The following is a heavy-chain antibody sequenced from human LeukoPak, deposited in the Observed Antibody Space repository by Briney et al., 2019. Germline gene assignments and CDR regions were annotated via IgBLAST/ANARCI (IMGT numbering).Heavy chain of an antibody. CDR2: ISYDGNNE. CDR1: GFTFSAYG. J-gene: IGHJ4*02. CDR3: AKPLSSSGRSHPYYFDS. D-gene: IGHD6-19*01. V-gene: IGHV3-30*18. Sequence: GGSLRLSCAVSGFTFSAYGMHWVRQAPGKGLEWVAVISYDGNNEYYGESVKGRFTVSRDNSKSILYLLMNSLRVGDTAGYYCAKPLSSSGRSHPYYFDSWGQGTLVTVSS.